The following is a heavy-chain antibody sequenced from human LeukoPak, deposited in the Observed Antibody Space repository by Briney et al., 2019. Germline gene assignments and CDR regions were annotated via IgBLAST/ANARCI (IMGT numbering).Heavy chain of an antibody. V-gene: IGHV3-21*01. CDR1: GFTFSSYS. CDR3: ARGGATGTTLASDY. J-gene: IGHJ4*02. D-gene: IGHD1-1*01. Sequence: GGSLRLSCAASGFTFSSYSMNWVRQAPGKGLEWVSSISSSSSYIYYADSVKGRFTISRDNAKNTLYLQMNSLRVDDTGFYYCARGGATGTTLASDYWGQGTLATVSS. CDR2: ISSSSSYI.